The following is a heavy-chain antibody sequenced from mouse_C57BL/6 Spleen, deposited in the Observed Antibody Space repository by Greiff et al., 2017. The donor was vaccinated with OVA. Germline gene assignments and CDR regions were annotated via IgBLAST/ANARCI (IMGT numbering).Heavy chain of an antibody. D-gene: IGHD3-2*02. J-gene: IGHJ4*01. CDR3: ARTAQDYAMDY. CDR2: IYPGDGDT. Sequence: VQLQQSGAELMKPGASVKLSCKATGYAFSSSWMNWVKQRPGKGLEWIGRIYPGDGDTNYNGKFKGKATLTADKSSSTAYMQLSSLTSEDSAVYFCARTAQDYAMDYWGQGTSVTVSS. V-gene: IGHV1-82*01. CDR1: GYAFSSSW.